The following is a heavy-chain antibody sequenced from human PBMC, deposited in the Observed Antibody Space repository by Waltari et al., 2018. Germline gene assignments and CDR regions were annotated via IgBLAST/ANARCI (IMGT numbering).Heavy chain of an antibody. CDR3: VNQERTGVYTSISGWGGAFHV. D-gene: IGHD1-26*01. CDR1: GFTISNYA. J-gene: IGHJ3*01. CDR2: LRHIGGDT. V-gene: IGHV3-23*04. Sequence: EVQLVESGGGLVQPGGSLRLSCAASGFTISNYAVSWVRQVPGKGLEWVSALRHIGGDTHYAASVKGRFTISSYNSKYTLYLQMNSLRAEDTAVYYCVNQERTGVYTSISGWGGAFHVWGQGTMVTVSS.